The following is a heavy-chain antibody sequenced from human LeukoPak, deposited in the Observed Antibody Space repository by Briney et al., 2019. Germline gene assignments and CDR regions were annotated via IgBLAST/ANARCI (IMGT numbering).Heavy chain of an antibody. Sequence: PGGPLRLSCVASGLSFSIYAMTWVRQAPGKGLEWVSSISSSGGSTYYADSAKGRFTISRDNSKNTLYVQMNSLRADDTAVYYCANGGKQWLVAYDFWGQGTLVTVSS. J-gene: IGHJ4*02. V-gene: IGHV3-23*01. CDR3: ANGGKQWLVAYDF. D-gene: IGHD6-19*01. CDR2: ISSSGGST. CDR1: GLSFSIYA.